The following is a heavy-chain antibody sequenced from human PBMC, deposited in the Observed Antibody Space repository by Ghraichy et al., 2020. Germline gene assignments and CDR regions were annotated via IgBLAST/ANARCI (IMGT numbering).Heavy chain of an antibody. Sequence: SVKVSCKASGGTFSSYAISWVRQAPGQGLEWMGGIIPIFGTANYAQKFQGRVTITADESTSTAYMELSSLRSEDTAVYYCAAPQQLHGTISYYYGMDVWGQGTTVTVSS. CDR2: IIPIFGTA. J-gene: IGHJ6*02. D-gene: IGHD5-12*01. V-gene: IGHV1-69*13. CDR3: AAPQQLHGTISYYYGMDV. CDR1: GGTFSSYA.